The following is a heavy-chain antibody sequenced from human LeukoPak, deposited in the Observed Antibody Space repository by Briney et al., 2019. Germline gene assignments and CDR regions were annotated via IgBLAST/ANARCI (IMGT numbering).Heavy chain of an antibody. V-gene: IGHV3-7*01. J-gene: IGHJ4*02. Sequence: GGSLRLSCAASGFTIGSYWMSWVRQAPGKGLEWVANIKQDGSEKYYVDSVKGRFTISRDNAKNSLYLQMNTLRAEDTAVYYCARVSMVYADPGDYEDYWGQGTLVTVSS. CDR3: ARVSMVYADPGDYEDY. D-gene: IGHD2-8*01. CDR1: GFTIGSYW. CDR2: IKQDGSEK.